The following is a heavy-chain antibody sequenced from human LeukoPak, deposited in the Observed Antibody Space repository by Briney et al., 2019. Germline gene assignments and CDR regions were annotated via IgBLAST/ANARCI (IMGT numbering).Heavy chain of an antibody. J-gene: IGHJ3*02. D-gene: IGHD3-22*01. Sequence: ASVKVSCKASGYTFTAYYMHWVRQAPGQGLEWMGWINPNSGGTKCVQNFQGRVTMTRDTSIRTAYMELSSLRSDDTAVYYCARDSAVYDSSGYFLHAFDIWGQGTMVTVSS. CDR1: GYTFTAYY. CDR2: INPNSGGT. CDR3: ARDSAVYDSSGYFLHAFDI. V-gene: IGHV1-2*02.